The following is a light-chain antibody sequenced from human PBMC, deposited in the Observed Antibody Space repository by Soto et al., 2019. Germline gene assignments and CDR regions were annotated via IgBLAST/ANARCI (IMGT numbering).Light chain of an antibody. CDR3: QTYNSAPYT. V-gene: IGKV1-27*01. Sequence: DIPMTQSPSSLSASVGDRVTITCRASQGISNYLAWYQQKPGKVPKLLIYAASTLQSGVPSRFSGSGSGTDFTLTISSPQPEDVATYYCQTYNSAPYTFGQGTKLEIK. CDR2: AAS. CDR1: QGISNY. J-gene: IGKJ2*01.